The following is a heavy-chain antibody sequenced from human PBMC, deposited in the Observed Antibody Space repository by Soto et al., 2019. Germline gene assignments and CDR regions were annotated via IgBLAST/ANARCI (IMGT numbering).Heavy chain of an antibody. CDR1: GYTFTSYG. CDR3: ARDRDYSSGWNNWFDP. D-gene: IGHD6-19*01. CDR2: ISAYNGNT. Sequence: ASVKVSCKASGYTFTSYGISWVRQAPGEGPEWMGWISAYNGNTNYAQKLQGRVTMTTDTSTSTAYMELRSLRSDDTAVYYCARDRDYSSGWNNWFDPWGQGTLVTVSS. V-gene: IGHV1-18*01. J-gene: IGHJ5*02.